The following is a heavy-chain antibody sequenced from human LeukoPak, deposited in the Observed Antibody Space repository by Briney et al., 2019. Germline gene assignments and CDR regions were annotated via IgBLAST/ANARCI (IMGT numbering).Heavy chain of an antibody. CDR2: INPSGGST. CDR1: GYTFTSYY. Sequence: GASVKVSCKASGYTFTSYYMHWVRQAPGQGLEWMGIINPSGGSTSYAQKFQGRVTMTRDMSSSTVYVELSSLRSGDTAVYYCARDAIAGGSSAAWFDPWGQGTLVTVSS. J-gene: IGHJ5*02. D-gene: IGHD2-2*01. V-gene: IGHV1-46*01. CDR3: ARDAIAGGSSAAWFDP.